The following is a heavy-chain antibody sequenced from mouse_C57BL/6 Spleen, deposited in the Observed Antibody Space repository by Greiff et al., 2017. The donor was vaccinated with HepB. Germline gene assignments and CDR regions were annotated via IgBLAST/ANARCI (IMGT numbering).Heavy chain of an antibody. CDR3: ARKEGYYGSSHYYAMDY. D-gene: IGHD1-1*01. V-gene: IGHV1-64*01. J-gene: IGHJ4*01. Sequence: QVQLQQPGAELVKPGASVKLSCKASGYTFTSYWMHWVKQRPGQGLEWIGMIHPNSGSTNYNEKFKSKATLTVDKSSSTAYMQLSSLTSEDSAVYYGARKEGYYGSSHYYAMDYWGQGTSVTVSS. CDR2: IHPNSGST. CDR1: GYTFTSYW.